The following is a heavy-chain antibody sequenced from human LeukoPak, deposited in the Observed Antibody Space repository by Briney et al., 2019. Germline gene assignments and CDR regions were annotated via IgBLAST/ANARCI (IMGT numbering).Heavy chain of an antibody. J-gene: IGHJ4*01. CDR1: GFPFGSFG. Sequence: GSLRVTFPETGFPFGSFGMHWVRQAPGKGVEWVTFLRTDGNRQYNADSVKGRFTVSRDNSQNTLYLQMDSVRPDDTAMYFCATSQRGAYGPCDWWGHGTVITVSS. D-gene: IGHD3-10*01. CDR3: ATSQRGAYGPCDW. CDR2: LRTDGNRQ. V-gene: IGHV3-30*02.